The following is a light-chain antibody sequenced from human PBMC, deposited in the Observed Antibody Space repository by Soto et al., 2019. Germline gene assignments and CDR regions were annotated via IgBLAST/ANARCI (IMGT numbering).Light chain of an antibody. CDR1: QRVSSNY. J-gene: IGKJ1*01. CDR3: QQYGRSSWT. CDR2: AAS. Sequence: IVLTRSQGTLSLSPGERVTLSCRASQRVSSNYLAWYQQKPGQAPGLLIYAASSRATGIPDMFSGSGSGTDFTLTISRLEPEDFAVYYCQQYGRSSWTFGQGTKVEIK. V-gene: IGKV3-20*01.